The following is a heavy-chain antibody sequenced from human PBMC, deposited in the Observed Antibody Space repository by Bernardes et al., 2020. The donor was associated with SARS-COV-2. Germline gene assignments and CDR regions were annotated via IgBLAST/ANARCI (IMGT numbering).Heavy chain of an antibody. CDR2: ISAYNGNT. V-gene: IGHV1-18*01. J-gene: IGHJ6*02. D-gene: IGHD6-13*01. CDR1: GYTFTSYG. Sequence: ASVKVSCKASGYTFTSYGISWVRQAPGQGLEWMGWISAYNGNTNYAQKLQGRVTMTTDTSTSTAYMELRSLRSDDTAVYYCARDGAAADGSYYYYGMDVWGQGTTVTVSS. CDR3: ARDGAAADGSYYYYGMDV.